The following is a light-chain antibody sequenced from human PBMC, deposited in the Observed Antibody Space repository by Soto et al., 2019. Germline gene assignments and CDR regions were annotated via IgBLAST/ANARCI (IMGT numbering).Light chain of an antibody. CDR3: QQYGSSPPIT. CDR1: HSVSSSY. CDR2: GAS. J-gene: IGKJ5*01. V-gene: IGKV3-20*01. Sequence: IVLTQSPGTLSLSPGERATLSCRASHSVSSSYLAWYQQKPGQAPRLLIYGASSRPTGIPDRFSGSGSGTDFTLTISSLEPEDFAVYYCQQYGSSPPITFGQGTRLEIK.